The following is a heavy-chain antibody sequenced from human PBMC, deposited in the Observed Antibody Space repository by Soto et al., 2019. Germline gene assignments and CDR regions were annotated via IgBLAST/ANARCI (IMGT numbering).Heavy chain of an antibody. Sequence: QVQLVQSGAEVKKPGASVKVSCKASGYTFTSYGISWVRQAPGQGLEWMGWISAYNGNTNYAQKVPGRVTMTTDTPTSTAYMELRSLRSDDTAVYYCARAPILLLPSWHFDYCGQGTLVTVSS. CDR2: ISAYNGNT. J-gene: IGHJ4*02. D-gene: IGHD3-22*01. CDR3: ARAPILLLPSWHFDY. CDR1: GYTFTSYG. V-gene: IGHV1-18*01.